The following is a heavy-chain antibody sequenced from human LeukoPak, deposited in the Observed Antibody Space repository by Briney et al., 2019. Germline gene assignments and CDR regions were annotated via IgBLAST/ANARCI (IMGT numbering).Heavy chain of an antibody. V-gene: IGHV4-59*12. Sequence: LETLSLTCTVSGGSISSYYWSWIRQPPGKGLEWIGYIYYSGSTNYNPSLKSRVTISVDTSKNQFSLKLSSVTAADTAVYYCARENNFYYYYGMDVWGQGTTVTVSS. D-gene: IGHD1-20*01. CDR2: IYYSGST. CDR3: ARENNFYYYYGMDV. J-gene: IGHJ6*02. CDR1: GGSISSYY.